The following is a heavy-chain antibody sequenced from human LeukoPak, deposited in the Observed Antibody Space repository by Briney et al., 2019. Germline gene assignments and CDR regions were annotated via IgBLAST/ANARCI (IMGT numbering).Heavy chain of an antibody. CDR2: IYYSGST. CDR1: GGSISSTSYY. Sequence: SETLSLTCTVSGGSISSTSYYWGWIRQPPGKGLEWIGSIYYSGSTYYNPSLKSRVTISVDTSKNLFSLNLTSVTAADTAVYYCARSPDSGYDPFYYWGQGTLVTVSS. CDR3: ARSPDSGYDPFYY. V-gene: IGHV4-39*01. D-gene: IGHD5-12*01. J-gene: IGHJ4*02.